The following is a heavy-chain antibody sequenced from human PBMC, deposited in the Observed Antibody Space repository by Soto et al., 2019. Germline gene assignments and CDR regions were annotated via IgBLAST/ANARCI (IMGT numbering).Heavy chain of an antibody. J-gene: IGHJ4*02. CDR2: IIPILGIA. CDR1: GGTFSSYT. V-gene: IGHV1-69*08. Sequence: QVQLVQSGAEVKKPGSSVKVSCKASGGTFSSYTISWVRQAPGQGLEWMGRIIPILGIANYAQKFQGRVTITADKSTSTAYMELSSLRSEDTAVYYCARDYHDYGDYPPLDYWGQGTLVTVSS. D-gene: IGHD4-17*01. CDR3: ARDYHDYGDYPPLDY.